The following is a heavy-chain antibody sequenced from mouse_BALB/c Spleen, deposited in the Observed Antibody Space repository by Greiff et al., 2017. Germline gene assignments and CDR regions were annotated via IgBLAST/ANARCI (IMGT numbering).Heavy chain of an antibody. CDR3: ARCCTFDY. J-gene: IGHJ2*01. CDR1: GYTFTSYW. V-gene: IGHV1-7*01. D-gene: IGHD3-3*01. CDR2: INPSTGYT. Sequence: QVQLQQSGAELAKPGASVKMSCKASGYTFTSYWMHWVKQRPGQGLEWIGYINPSTGYTEYNQKFKDKATLTADKSSSTAYMQLSSLTSEDSAVYYCARCCTFDYWGQGTTLTVSS.